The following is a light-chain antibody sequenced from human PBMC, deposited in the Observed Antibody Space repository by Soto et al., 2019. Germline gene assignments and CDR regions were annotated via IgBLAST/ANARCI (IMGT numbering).Light chain of an antibody. CDR1: QGIDTY. J-gene: IGKJ3*01. Sequence: DIQMTQSPSSLSASVGDRVTITCRASQGIDTYLAWYQQKPGQVPKLLIYAASTLQSGVPSRFSGSGSGTDFTLTISSLQSEDAATYFCQKYTSAPFSFGPGTKVDIK. CDR3: QKYTSAPFS. V-gene: IGKV1-27*01. CDR2: AAS.